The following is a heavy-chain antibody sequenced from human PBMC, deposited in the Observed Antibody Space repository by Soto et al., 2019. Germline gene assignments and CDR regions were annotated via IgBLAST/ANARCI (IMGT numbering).Heavy chain of an antibody. Sequence: PGESLKISCKGSGYSFTSYWIGWVRQMPGKGLERMGIIYPGDSDTRYSPAFQGQVTISADKSISTAYLQWSSLKASDTAMYYCAGWAVVVVPAAPLLDYGMDVWGQGTTVTVSS. V-gene: IGHV5-51*01. CDR1: GYSFTSYW. J-gene: IGHJ6*02. CDR2: IYPGDSDT. D-gene: IGHD2-2*01. CDR3: AGWAVVVVPAAPLLDYGMDV.